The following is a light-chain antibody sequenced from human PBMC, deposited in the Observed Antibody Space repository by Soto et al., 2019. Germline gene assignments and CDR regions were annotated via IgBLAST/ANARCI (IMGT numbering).Light chain of an antibody. J-gene: IGKJ1*01. CDR3: QQYNSYWT. CDR1: QSISSW. Sequence: IQMTQSPSTLPASLGDRVTITCRASQSISSWLAWYQQKPGKAPKLLIYDASSLESGVPSRFSGSGSGTEFTLTISSLQPDDFATYYCQQYNSYWTFGQGTKVDI. CDR2: DAS. V-gene: IGKV1-5*01.